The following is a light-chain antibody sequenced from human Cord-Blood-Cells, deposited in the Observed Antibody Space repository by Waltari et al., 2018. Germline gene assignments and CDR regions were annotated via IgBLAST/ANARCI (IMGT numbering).Light chain of an antibody. Sequence: DIVMTQSPDSLAVSLGERATINCKSSQSVLYSSNNKNYLAWYQQKPGQHPKRLIYWAATRESGVPDRISGSGSETDFTLTISSLQAEDVAVYYCQQYYRTLPVTFGQGTRLEIK. V-gene: IGKV4-1*01. CDR1: QSVLYSSNNKNY. CDR3: QQYYRTLPVT. J-gene: IGKJ5*01. CDR2: WAA.